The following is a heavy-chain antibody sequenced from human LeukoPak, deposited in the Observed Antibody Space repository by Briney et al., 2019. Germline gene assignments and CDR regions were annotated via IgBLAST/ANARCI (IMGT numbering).Heavy chain of an antibody. CDR3: ARMAGKY. D-gene: IGHD5-24*01. CDR1: GGSFSGYY. J-gene: IGHJ4*02. Sequence: SETLSLTCAVYGGSFSGYYWSWIRQPPGKGLEWIGEIYHSGSTNYNPSLKSRVTISVDTSKNQFSLKLSSVTAADTAVYYCARMAGKYWGQGTLVTVSS. V-gene: IGHV4-34*01. CDR2: IYHSGST.